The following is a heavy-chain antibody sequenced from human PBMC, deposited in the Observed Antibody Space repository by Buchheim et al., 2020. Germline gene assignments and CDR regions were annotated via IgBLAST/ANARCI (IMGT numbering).Heavy chain of an antibody. CDR1: GYTFTKSW. D-gene: IGHD3-10*01. CDR2: IYPSDSDA. J-gene: IGHJ5*02. V-gene: IGHV5-51*01. Sequence: EVQLVQSGAEVKKPGESLKISCQASGYTFTKSWIGWVRQVPGKGLEWMGVIYPSDSDARYSPSLQGQVTISVYRSINTAYLQWNSLRASDTATYFCTRQPMVRGVGRFDHWGQGT. CDR3: TRQPMVRGVGRFDH.